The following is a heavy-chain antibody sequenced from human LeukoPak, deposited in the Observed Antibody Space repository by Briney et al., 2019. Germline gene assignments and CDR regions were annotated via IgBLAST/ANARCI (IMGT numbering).Heavy chain of an antibody. D-gene: IGHD3-16*01. J-gene: IGHJ4*02. CDR2: VIDSVRT. CDR3: ATVKHGQIFGYFDF. CDR1: GASISSHY. V-gene: IGHV4-59*11. Sequence: SETLSLTCTVSGASISSHYWSWLRQPPGKGLEWIGYVIDSVRTKDNPSLQSRLTLSADTSKNEFSLRLSSVTAADTAVYYCATVKHGQIFGYFDFWGQGIKVTVSS.